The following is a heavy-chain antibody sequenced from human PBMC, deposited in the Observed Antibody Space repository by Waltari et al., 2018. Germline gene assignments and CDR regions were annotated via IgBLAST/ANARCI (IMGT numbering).Heavy chain of an antibody. J-gene: IGHJ4*02. D-gene: IGHD4-17*01. V-gene: IGHV2-5*01. CDR1: GFSLTTSGER. Sequence: QITLKESGPTLVKPTQTLTLTCTFSGFSLTTSGERVGWIRQPPGKALEWLGDIYWNDDERYSAPLKSRLTITKDTSKNQVVLTMTNMDPVDTGTYYCAHRLISADYQAKYIFDYWGQGTQVTVSS. CDR2: IYWNDDE. CDR3: AHRLISADYQAKYIFDY.